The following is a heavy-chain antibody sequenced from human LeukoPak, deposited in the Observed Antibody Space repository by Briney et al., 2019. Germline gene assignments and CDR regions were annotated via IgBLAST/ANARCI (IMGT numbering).Heavy chain of an antibody. D-gene: IGHD1-26*01. CDR3: ARAERYSGSYYRDFDY. CDR1: GYSISSGYY. CDR2: IYHSGST. V-gene: IGHV4-38-2*01. Sequence: SETLSLTCAVSGYSISSGYYWGWIRQPPGKGLEWIGSIYHSGSTYYNPSLKSRVTISVDTSKNQSSLKLSSVTAADTAVYYCARAERYSGSYYRDFDYWGQGTLVTVSS. J-gene: IGHJ4*02.